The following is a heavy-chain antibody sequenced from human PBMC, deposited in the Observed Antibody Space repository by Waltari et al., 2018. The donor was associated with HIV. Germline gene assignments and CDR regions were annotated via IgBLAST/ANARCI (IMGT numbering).Heavy chain of an antibody. D-gene: IGHD2-21*01. Sequence: EVQLVESGGGLVQPGGSLRLSCAASGFTFSSYWMHWVRQAPGKGLVWVSRINSDGSSTSYADSVKGRFTISRDNAKNTLYLQMNSLRAEDTAVYYCARGGRGDCYSGIGPCYYYGMDVWGQGTTVTVSS. J-gene: IGHJ6*02. CDR3: ARGGRGDCYSGIGPCYYYGMDV. CDR1: GFTFSSYW. CDR2: INSDGSST. V-gene: IGHV3-74*01.